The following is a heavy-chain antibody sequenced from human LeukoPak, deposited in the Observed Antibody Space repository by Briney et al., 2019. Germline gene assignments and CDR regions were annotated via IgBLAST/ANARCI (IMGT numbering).Heavy chain of an antibody. CDR1: GGSISSYY. CDR3: ARSGGSGSYYPSVSAFDI. V-gene: IGHV4-59*08. Sequence: SETLSLNCTVSGGSISSYYWSWIRQPPGKGPEWIGYIYYGGSTNYNPSLKSRVTISVDTSKNQFSLKLSSVTAADTAVYYCARSGGSGSYYPSVSAFDIWGQGTMVTVSS. CDR2: IYYGGST. D-gene: IGHD3-10*01. J-gene: IGHJ3*02.